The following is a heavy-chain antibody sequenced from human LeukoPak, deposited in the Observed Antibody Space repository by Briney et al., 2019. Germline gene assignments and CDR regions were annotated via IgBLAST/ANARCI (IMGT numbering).Heavy chain of an antibody. CDR2: IGGSGDSL. V-gene: IGHV3-23*01. CDR1: GFTFSSYA. J-gene: IGHJ4*02. D-gene: IGHD4/OR15-4a*01. CDR3: AKVASGEYGHQFDY. Sequence: PGGSLRLSRAASGFTFSSYAMSWARQAPGKGLEWVSAIGGSGDSLSYVDSVKGRFTISRDNSKNTLYLQMNSLRVEDTALYHCAKVASGEYGHQFDYWGQGTLVTVSS.